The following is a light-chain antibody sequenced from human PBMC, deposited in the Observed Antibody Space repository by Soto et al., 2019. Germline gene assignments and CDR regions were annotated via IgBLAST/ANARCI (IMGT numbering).Light chain of an antibody. Sequence: QAVVTQESSLTVSPGGTVTVTCGSSTVAVTSGHWPYWFQQRPGQAPRTLIYDTNIKHPWTPGRFSGSLLGGKAALTLSGAQPEDEADYYCCLSHGGVVVFGGGTKLTVL. V-gene: IGLV7-46*01. CDR1: TVAVTSGHW. CDR3: CLSHGGVVV. CDR2: DTN. J-gene: IGLJ2*01.